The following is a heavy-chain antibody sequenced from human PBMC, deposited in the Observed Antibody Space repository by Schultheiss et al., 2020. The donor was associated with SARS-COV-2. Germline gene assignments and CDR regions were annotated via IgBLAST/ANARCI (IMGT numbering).Heavy chain of an antibody. CDR1: GGSISSGGYY. V-gene: IGHV4-61*08. CDR3: ARDRGIAAAVWFDP. D-gene: IGHD6-13*01. CDR2: IYYSGST. Sequence: SETLSLTCTVSGGSISSGGYYWSWIRQHPGKGLEWIGYIYYSGSTNYNPSLKSRVTISVDTSKNQFSLKLSSVTAADTAVYYCARDRGIAAAVWFDPWGQGTLVTVSS. J-gene: IGHJ5*02.